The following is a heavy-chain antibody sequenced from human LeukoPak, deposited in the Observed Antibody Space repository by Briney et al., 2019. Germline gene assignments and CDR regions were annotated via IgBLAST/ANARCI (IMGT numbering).Heavy chain of an antibody. CDR2: INHSGST. J-gene: IGHJ4*02. CDR1: GGSFSGYY. CDR3: ARPYCSSTSCYDWDDY. V-gene: IGHV4-34*01. Sequence: SETLSLTCAVYGGSFSGYYWSWIRQPPGKGLECIGEINHSGSTNYNPSLKSRVTISVDTSKNQFSLKLSSVTAADTAVYYCARPYCSSTSCYDWDDYWGQGTLVTVSS. D-gene: IGHD2-2*01.